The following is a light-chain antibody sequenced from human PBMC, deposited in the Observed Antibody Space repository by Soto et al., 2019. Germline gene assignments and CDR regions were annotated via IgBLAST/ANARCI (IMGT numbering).Light chain of an antibody. V-gene: IGLV2-23*01. CDR2: EGS. J-gene: IGLJ1*01. CDR3: FSYAGNSLNYV. Sequence: QSVLTQPASVSGSPGQSITISCTGPSSDVVSYNLVSWYQQHPGKAPKLMIYEGSKRPSGISNRFSGSKSGNTASLTISGLQAEDEADYYCFSYAGNSLNYVFGTGTKV. CDR1: SSDVVSYNL.